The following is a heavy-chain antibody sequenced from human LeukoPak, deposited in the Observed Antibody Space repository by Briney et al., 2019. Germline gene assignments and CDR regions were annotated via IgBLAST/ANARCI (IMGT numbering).Heavy chain of an antibody. CDR1: GGTFSSYA. D-gene: IGHD5-12*01. V-gene: IGHV1-69*13. CDR3: ARVGDDIVAGGSWFDP. J-gene: IGHJ5*02. CDR2: IIPIFGSA. Sequence: SVKVSCKASGGTFSSYAISWVRQGHGQGLEWMGGIIPIFGSANYAQNFQGRVTITADESTTTAYMELSSLRSEDTAVYYCARVGDDIVAGGSWFDPWGQGTLVTVSS.